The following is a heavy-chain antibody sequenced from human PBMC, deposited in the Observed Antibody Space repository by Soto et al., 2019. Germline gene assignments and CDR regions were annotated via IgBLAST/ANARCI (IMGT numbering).Heavy chain of an antibody. CDR3: ATSAAAPGNY. CDR1: GFTFSSYW. Sequence: GGSLRLSCAASGFTFSSYWMGWVRQAPGKGLEWVANVKGDGSDTYYVDSVKGRFTISRDNAKNSLYLQMNSLRAEDTAVYYCATSAAAPGNYWGQGTLVTVSS. J-gene: IGHJ4*02. V-gene: IGHV3-7*01. D-gene: IGHD6-13*01. CDR2: VKGDGSDT.